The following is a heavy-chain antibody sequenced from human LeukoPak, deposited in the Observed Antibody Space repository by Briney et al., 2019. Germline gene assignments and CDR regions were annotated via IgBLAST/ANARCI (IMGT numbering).Heavy chain of an antibody. V-gene: IGHV3-7*05. CDR1: GLTFNNNW. CDR3: ARWVMYSSSWLGAFDI. CDR2: IKQDGSEK. Sequence: GGSLRLSCAASGLTFNNNWMSWVRQAPGKGLEWVANIKQDGSEKYYVGSVEGRFTISRDNAKNPLYLQKNSLRAEDTAVYYCARWVMYSSSWLGAFDIWGQGTMVTVSS. J-gene: IGHJ3*02. D-gene: IGHD6-13*01.